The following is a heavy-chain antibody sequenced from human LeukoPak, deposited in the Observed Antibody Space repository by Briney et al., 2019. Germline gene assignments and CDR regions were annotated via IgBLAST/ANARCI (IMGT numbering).Heavy chain of an antibody. D-gene: IGHD2-15*01. CDR3: TRGSGRFEY. CDR2: GRAKAYGATK. J-gene: IGHJ4*02. Sequence: PGGSLRLSCSPSGFTFGDFAMTWVRQAPGKGLEWVGIGRAKAYGATKEYAASVKGRFTISRDDSKSVAYLQMDNLKTEDTGIYYCTRGSGRFEYWGQGTRVTVS. CDR1: GFTFGDFA. V-gene: IGHV3-49*04.